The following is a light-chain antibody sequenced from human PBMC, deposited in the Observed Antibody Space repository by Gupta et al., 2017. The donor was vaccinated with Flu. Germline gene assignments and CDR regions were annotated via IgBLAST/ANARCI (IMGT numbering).Light chain of an antibody. CDR1: SSNIGNNY. CDR2: DNN. Sequence: QSVLTQPPSVSAAPGQKVTISCSGSSSNIGNNYVSWYQQLPGTAPKLLIYDNNKRPSEIPDRFSSSKSGTSATLAITGLQTGDEADYYCGTWDSGLSDVVFGGGTKLTVL. CDR3: GTWDSGLSDVV. J-gene: IGLJ2*01. V-gene: IGLV1-51*01.